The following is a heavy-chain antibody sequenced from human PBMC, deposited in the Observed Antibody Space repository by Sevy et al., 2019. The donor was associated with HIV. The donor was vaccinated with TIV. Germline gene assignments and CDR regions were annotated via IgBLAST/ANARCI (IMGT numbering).Heavy chain of an antibody. V-gene: IGHV3-23*01. CDR3: AREGCTKPHDY. Sequence: GGSLRLSCAASGFTFSKYSMCWVRQPPGKGLEWVSTLSFGCGEINYEDSVKGRFTISREKSKSSVYLQMNNLRPEDTAVYYCAREGCTKPHDYWGQRTLVTVSS. CDR1: GFTFSKYS. J-gene: IGHJ4*02. CDR2: LSFGCGEI. D-gene: IGHD2-8*01.